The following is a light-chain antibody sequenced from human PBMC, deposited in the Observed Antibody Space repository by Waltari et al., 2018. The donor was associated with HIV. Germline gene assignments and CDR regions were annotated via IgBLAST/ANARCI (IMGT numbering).Light chain of an antibody. CDR2: WAS. Sequence: DIVVTQSPDSLAVSLGEKATIKCRSSRTLLYNGDNKKYLSWYQKKPGQPPKLLISWASVRESGVPDRFTGGGSGTDFTLNINNLQAEDVAVYYCQQYYGTPLTFGGGTKIEIK. J-gene: IGKJ4*01. CDR1: RTLLYNGDNKKY. CDR3: QQYYGTPLT. V-gene: IGKV4-1*01.